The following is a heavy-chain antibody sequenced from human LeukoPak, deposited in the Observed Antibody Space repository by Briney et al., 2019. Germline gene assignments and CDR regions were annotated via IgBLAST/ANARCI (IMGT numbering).Heavy chain of an antibody. CDR3: AKDRLVDTLINRPLDH. CDR2: IRYDGTNE. Sequence: GGSLTLSCPAPGFTPRSSDTHCVPQAPGKGLEWVAFIRYDGTNEYYADSVKGRFTISRDNCKNRLYLQMNNMRDEDTAVYYCAKDRLVDTLINRPLDHWGQGTLVTVSS. V-gene: IGHV3-30*02. CDR1: GFTPRSSD. D-gene: IGHD5-18*01. J-gene: IGHJ4*02.